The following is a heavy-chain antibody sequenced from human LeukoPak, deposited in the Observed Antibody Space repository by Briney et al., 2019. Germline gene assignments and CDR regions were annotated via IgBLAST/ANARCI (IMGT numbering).Heavy chain of an antibody. J-gene: IGHJ6*02. D-gene: IGHD6-6*01. CDR3: ARLRIAARPGNYYYGMDV. CDR2: IYYSGST. V-gene: IGHV4-59*08. CDR1: GGSISSYY. Sequence: SETLSLTCTVSGGSISSYYWSGIRQPPGKGLEWIGYIYYSGSTNYNPSLKSRVTISVDTSKNQFSLKLSSVTAADTAVYYCARLRIAARPGNYYYGMDVWGQGTTVTVSS.